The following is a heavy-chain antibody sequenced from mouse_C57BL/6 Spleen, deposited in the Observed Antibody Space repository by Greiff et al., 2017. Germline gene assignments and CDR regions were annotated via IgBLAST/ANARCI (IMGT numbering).Heavy chain of an antibody. D-gene: IGHD2-4*01. CDR3: TTGLIYDYSRWFAY. CDR1: GFNIKDDY. J-gene: IGHJ3*01. V-gene: IGHV14-4*01. CDR2: IDPENGDT. Sequence: VQLKESGAELVRPGASVKLSCTASGFNIKDDYMHWVKQRPEQGLEWIGWIDPENGDTEYASKFQGKATITEDTSSNTAYLQLSSLTSEDTAVYYCTTGLIYDYSRWFAYWGQGTLVTVSA.